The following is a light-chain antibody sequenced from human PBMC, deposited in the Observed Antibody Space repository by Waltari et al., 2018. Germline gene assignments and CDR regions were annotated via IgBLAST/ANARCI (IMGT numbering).Light chain of an antibody. J-gene: IGKJ5*01. CDR1: QSINRN. Sequence: DIVMTQSPGTLSVYPRERATLSCRASQSINRNLAWYQQKSGQAPRLLIFGTSTRATGIPARFSGSGSGTEFTLTISSLQSEDFAVYYCQQYNDWPDTFGQGTRLEIK. CDR3: QQYNDWPDT. V-gene: IGKV3-15*01. CDR2: GTS.